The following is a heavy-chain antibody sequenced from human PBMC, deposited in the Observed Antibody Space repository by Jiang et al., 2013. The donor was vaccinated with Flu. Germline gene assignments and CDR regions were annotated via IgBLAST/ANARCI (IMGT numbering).Heavy chain of an antibody. J-gene: IGHJ4*02. Sequence: AWNWIRQSPSRALSGWEGPYYRSKWYNDYAVSVKSRITINPDTSKNQFSLQLNSVTPEDTAVYYCARGGQQLGLIDYWGQGTLVTVSS. D-gene: IGHD6-13*01. CDR1: A. CDR3: ARGGQQLGLIDY. CDR2: PYYRSKWYN. V-gene: IGHV6-1*01.